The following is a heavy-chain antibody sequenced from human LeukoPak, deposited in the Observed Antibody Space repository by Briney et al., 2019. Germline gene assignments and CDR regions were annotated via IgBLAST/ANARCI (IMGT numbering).Heavy chain of an antibody. CDR1: GFSFSSYA. Sequence: GGSLRLSCAASGFSFSSYAMYWVRQAPGKGLEYASAISGNGFNTNSANSVKGRFTISRDNSNGTLYLQMGSLSVDDTAVYYCARGISFSSSWPFDSWGQGTVVTV. D-gene: IGHD6-13*01. CDR3: ARGISFSSSWPFDS. CDR2: ISGNGFNT. J-gene: IGHJ4*02. V-gene: IGHV3-64*01.